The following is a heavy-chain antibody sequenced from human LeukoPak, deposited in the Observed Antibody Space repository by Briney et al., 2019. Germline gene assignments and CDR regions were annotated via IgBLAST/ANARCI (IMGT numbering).Heavy chain of an antibody. CDR3: ARHGFPANWFDP. J-gene: IGHJ5*02. V-gene: IGHV4-39*01. CDR1: GFTVSSNY. D-gene: IGHD2-2*03. Sequence: GSLRLSCAASGFTVSSNYMSWIRQPPGKGLEWIGSIYYSGSTYYNPSLKSRVTISVDTSKNQFSLKLSSVTAADTAVYYCARHGFPANWFDPWGQGTLVTVSS. CDR2: IYYSGST.